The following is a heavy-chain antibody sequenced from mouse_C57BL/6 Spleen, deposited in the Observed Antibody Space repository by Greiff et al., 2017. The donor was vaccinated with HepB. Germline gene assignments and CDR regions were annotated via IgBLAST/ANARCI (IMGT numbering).Heavy chain of an antibody. CDR2: IYPGSGNT. V-gene: IGHV1-76*01. J-gene: IGHJ4*01. D-gene: IGHD1-3*01. Sequence: VMLVESGAELVRPGASVKLSCKASGYTFTDYYINWVKQRPGQGLEWIARIYPGSGNTYYNEKFKGKATMTAEKSSSTAYMQLSSLTSEDTAVYFCARSGRGAMDYWGQGTSVTVSS. CDR3: ARSGRGAMDY. CDR1: GYTFTDYY.